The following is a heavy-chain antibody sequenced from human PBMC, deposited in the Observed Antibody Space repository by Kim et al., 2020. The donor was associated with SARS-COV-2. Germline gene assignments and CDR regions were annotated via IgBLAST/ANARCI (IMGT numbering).Heavy chain of an antibody. V-gene: IGHV5-10-1*01. Sequence: GESLKISCKGSGYTFTNSWITWVRQMPGKGLEWMGRIDPADSYFNYSPSFKGHVTMSVDKFINTAYLQWSSLKASDTAKHYCVRQEGAKTLALEWYFDLW. CDR1: GYTFTNSW. CDR2: IDPADSYF. CDR3: VRQEGAKTLALEWYFDL. J-gene: IGHJ2*01. D-gene: IGHD3-16*01.